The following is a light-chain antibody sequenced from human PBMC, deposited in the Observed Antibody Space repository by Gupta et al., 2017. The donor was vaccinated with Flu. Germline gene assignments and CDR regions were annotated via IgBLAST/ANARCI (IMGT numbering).Light chain of an antibody. CDR2: DGR. V-gene: IGLV3-21*03. CDR1: NIGSNS. J-gene: IGLJ3*02. CDR3: QVWDSSSDHRWV. Sequence: KTARITWGGNNIGSNSVHWYQQKPGQAPVLVVYDGRDRPSGIPERFFGSNSGNTTTLTISRVEAGDEADYYCQVWDSSSDHRWVFGGGTKLTVL.